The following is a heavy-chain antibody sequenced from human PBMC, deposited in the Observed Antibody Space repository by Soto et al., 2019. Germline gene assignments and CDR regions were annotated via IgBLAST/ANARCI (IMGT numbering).Heavy chain of an antibody. CDR3: ATDFSGWYGSSEYGF. J-gene: IGHJ4*02. D-gene: IGHD6-19*01. Sequence: QVQLVESGGGVVQPGRSLRLSCAASGFTFSSSGIHWVRQAPGKGLAWVAVISYDGGNKYYVESVKGRFTISRDNSKNTLYLQMNSLRAEDTAVYYCATDFSGWYGSSEYGFWGQGTLVTVSS. CDR1: GFTFSSSG. CDR2: ISYDGGNK. V-gene: IGHV3-30*03.